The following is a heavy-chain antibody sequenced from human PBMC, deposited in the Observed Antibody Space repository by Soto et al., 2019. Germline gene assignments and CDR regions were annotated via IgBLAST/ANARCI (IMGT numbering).Heavy chain of an antibody. V-gene: IGHV1-2*02. Sequence: QVQLVQSGAEVKKPGASVKVSCKAAGYKFTGNNIYWVRQAPGQGLEWMGWINPGSGGTIYAQKYQGRVTITRDTPISPVYMEFSSLTFDDTAVYYCARGVGSSWFDPWGQGTLVTVSS. CDR2: INPGSGGT. J-gene: IGHJ5*02. CDR1: GYKFTGNN. D-gene: IGHD6-25*01. CDR3: ARGVGSSWFDP.